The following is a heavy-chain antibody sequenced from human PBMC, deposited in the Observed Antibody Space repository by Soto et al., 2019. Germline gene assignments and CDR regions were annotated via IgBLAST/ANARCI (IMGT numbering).Heavy chain of an antibody. Sequence: SETLSLTCTVSGGSISSSSYYWGWIRQPPGKGLEWIGSIYYSGSTYYNPSLKSRVTISVDTSKNQFSLKLSSVTAADTAVYYCARSETPFVYSGGSCYPEDWFDPWGQGTLVTVSS. V-gene: IGHV4-39*01. D-gene: IGHD2-15*01. J-gene: IGHJ5*02. CDR3: ARSETPFVYSGGSCYPEDWFDP. CDR1: GGSISSSSYY. CDR2: IYYSGST.